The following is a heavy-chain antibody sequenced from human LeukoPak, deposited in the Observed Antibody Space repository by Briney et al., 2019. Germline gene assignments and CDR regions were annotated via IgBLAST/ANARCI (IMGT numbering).Heavy chain of an antibody. CDR1: GFTFSSYG. D-gene: IGHD6-19*01. V-gene: IGHV3-30*18. CDR2: ISYDGSNK. J-gene: IGHJ2*01. Sequence: GGSLRLSCAASGFTFSSYGMHWVRQAPGKGLEWVAVISYDGSNKYYADSVKGRFTISRDNSKNTLYLQMNSLRAEDTAVYYCVKDRFSSGWYLGYFDLWGRGTLVTVSS. CDR3: VKDRFSSGWYLGYFDL.